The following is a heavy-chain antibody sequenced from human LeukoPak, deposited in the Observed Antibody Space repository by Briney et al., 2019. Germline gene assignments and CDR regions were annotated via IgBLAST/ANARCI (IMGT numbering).Heavy chain of an antibody. D-gene: IGHD6-19*01. CDR3: ARHISSGFDY. CDR2: IHYSGST. CDR1: GGSISSYY. J-gene: IGHJ4*02. Sequence: PSETLSLTCTVSGGSISSYYWSWIPQPPGKGLEWIGYIHYSGSTKYNPSLKSRVTVSVDTSKNQFSLKLRSVTATDTAVYYCARHISSGFDYWGQGTLVTVSS. V-gene: IGHV4-59*08.